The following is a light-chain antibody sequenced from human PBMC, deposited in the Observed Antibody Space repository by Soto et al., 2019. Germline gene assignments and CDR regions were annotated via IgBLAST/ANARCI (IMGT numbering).Light chain of an antibody. Sequence: EIVMTQSPATLSVSPGERATLSCRASQSVNSNLARYQRKRGQAPRLLIFYASTRAPGIPSGFSGSGSGTEFTLTISSLQSEDFAVYYCQQYNTWPWTFGQGTEVEIK. J-gene: IGKJ1*01. V-gene: IGKV3-15*01. CDR1: QSVNSN. CDR3: QQYNTWPWT. CDR2: YAS.